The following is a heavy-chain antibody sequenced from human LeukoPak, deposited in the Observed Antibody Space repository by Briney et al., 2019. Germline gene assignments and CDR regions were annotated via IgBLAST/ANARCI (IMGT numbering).Heavy chain of an antibody. CDR1: GFTFSSYS. D-gene: IGHD6-19*01. CDR3: ARDLSFSSGWDY. V-gene: IGHV3-21*01. J-gene: IGHJ4*02. Sequence: GGSLRLSCAASGFTFSSYSMNWVRQAPGKGLEWVSSISSSSSYIYYADSVKGRFTISRDNAKNSLYLQMNSLRAEDTAVYYCARDLSFSSGWDYWGQGTLVTVSS. CDR2: ISSSSSYI.